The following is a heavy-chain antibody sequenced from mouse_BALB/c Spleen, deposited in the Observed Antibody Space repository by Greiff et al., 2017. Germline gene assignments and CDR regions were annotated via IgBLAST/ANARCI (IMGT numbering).Heavy chain of an antibody. J-gene: IGHJ2*01. CDR2: IYPGNSDT. Sequence: EVQLVESGTVLARPGASVKMSCKASGYSFTSYWMHWVKQRPGQGLEWIGAIYPGNSDTSYNQKFKGKAKLTAVTSASTAYMELSSLTNEDSAVYYCTRRDSSGYADDWGQGTTLTVSS. D-gene: IGHD3-2*01. V-gene: IGHV1-5*01. CDR1: GYSFTSYW. CDR3: TRRDSSGYADD.